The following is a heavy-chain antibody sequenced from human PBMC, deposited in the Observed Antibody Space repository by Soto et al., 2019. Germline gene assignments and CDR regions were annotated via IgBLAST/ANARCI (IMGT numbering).Heavy chain of an antibody. J-gene: IGHJ6*02. Sequence: SQTLSLTCAISGDSVSSNSAAWNWIRQSPSRGLEWLGRTYYRSKWYNDYAVSVKSRITINPDTSKNQFSLQLNSVTPEDTAVYYCARDVGILTGYYRGDYYYGMDVWGQGTTVTVSS. V-gene: IGHV6-1*01. CDR1: GDSVSSNSAA. CDR2: TYYRSKWYN. D-gene: IGHD3-9*01. CDR3: ARDVGILTGYYRGDYYYGMDV.